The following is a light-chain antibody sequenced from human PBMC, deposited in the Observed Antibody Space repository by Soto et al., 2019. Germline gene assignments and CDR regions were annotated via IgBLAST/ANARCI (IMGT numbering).Light chain of an antibody. CDR3: MSYAGMYTYV. CDR2: EVT. CDR1: SSDVGGYNY. Sequence: QSVLTQPASVSGSPGQSITISCTGTSSDVGGYNYVSWYQHRPGKAPQLIIYEVTKRPSGVPNRFFGSKSGNTASLTVSGLQAEDEADYFCMSYAGMYTYVFGTGTKVTVL. J-gene: IGLJ1*01. V-gene: IGLV2-8*01.